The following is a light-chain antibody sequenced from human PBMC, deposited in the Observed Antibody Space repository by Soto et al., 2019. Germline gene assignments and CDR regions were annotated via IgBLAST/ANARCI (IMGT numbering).Light chain of an antibody. CDR2: LNSDGSH. J-gene: IGLJ3*02. V-gene: IGLV4-69*01. CDR1: SRHSSYA. CDR3: QTWGTGIGV. Sequence: QPVLTQSPSASASLGASVKLTCTLSSRHSSYAIAWHQQQPEKGPRYLMKLNSDGSHSKGDGIPDRFSGSSSGAERYLTISSLQSEDEADYYCQTWGTGIGVFGGGTKLTVL.